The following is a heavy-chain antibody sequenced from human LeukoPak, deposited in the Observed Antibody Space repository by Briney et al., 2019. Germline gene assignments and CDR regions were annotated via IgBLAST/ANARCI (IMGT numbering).Heavy chain of an antibody. CDR1: GFTFSKYW. Sequence: GGSLRLSCAASGFTFSKYWMLWVRQAPGKGLESVSRINTDGTVTTYADSVKGRFTVSRDNADSTMFLQMNSVRDGDTAVYYCATKQWLAPPPDSWGQGTPVTVSS. CDR3: ATKQWLAPPPDS. CDR2: INTDGTVT. V-gene: IGHV3-74*01. J-gene: IGHJ4*02. D-gene: IGHD6-19*01.